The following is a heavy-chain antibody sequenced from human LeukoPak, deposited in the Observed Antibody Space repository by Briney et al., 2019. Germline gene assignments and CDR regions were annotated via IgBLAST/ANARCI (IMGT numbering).Heavy chain of an antibody. CDR3: AASTVPIAGDAFDV. D-gene: IGHD2-21*01. V-gene: IGHV1-69-2*01. Sequence: ASVKVSCKVSGYTFGESYMHWVQQAPGEGLEWVGLIDPDDGETIYAEKFRDRVTIIADSSTDTAYLELRSLRPEDTAIYYCAASTVPIAGDAFDVWGLGTMVIVSS. CDR2: IDPDDGET. CDR1: GYTFGESY. J-gene: IGHJ3*01.